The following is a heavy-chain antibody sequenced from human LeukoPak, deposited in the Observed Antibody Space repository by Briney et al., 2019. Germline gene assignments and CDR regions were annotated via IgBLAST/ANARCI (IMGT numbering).Heavy chain of an antibody. CDR3: ARDSCGGSCYPGY. D-gene: IGHD2-15*01. Sequence: PSETLSLTCTVSGGSVSSGSYYWSWIRQPPGKGLEWIGYIYYSGSTNYNPSLKSRVTISVDTSKNQFSLKLSSVTAADTAVYYCARDSCGGSCYPGYWGRGTLVTVSS. J-gene: IGHJ4*02. CDR2: IYYSGST. CDR1: GGSVSSGSYY. V-gene: IGHV4-61*01.